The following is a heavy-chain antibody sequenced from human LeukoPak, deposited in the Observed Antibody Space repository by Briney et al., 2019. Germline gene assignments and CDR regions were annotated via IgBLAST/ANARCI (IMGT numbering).Heavy chain of an antibody. CDR3: ARLGDCSGGSCSDY. CDR2: IYPGDSDT. D-gene: IGHD2-15*01. CDR1: GYSFTSYW. J-gene: IGHJ4*02. V-gene: IGHV5-51*03. Sequence: GVSLKISRKGSGYSFTSYWIGWVRQMPGKGLEWMGIIYPGDSDTRYSPSFHGQGTISADKSISTAYLQWSSLKASDTAMYYCARLGDCSGGSCSDYWGQGTLVTVSS.